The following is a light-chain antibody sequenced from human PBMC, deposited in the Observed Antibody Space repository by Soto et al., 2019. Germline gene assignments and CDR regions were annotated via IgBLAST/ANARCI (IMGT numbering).Light chain of an antibody. V-gene: IGKV3-15*01. CDR2: GAS. CDR1: QSISSN. Sequence: EVVMTQSPATLSVSPGERATLSCRASQSISSNLAWYQQKAGKAPRLLMYGASTRVTGVPARFSGSGSGTEFTLTISSLQSEDVAIYYCQQYNHRPSYTFGQGTKLEIK. CDR3: QQYNHRPSYT. J-gene: IGKJ2*01.